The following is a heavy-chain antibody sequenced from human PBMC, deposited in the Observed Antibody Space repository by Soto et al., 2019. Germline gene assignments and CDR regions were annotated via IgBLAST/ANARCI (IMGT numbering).Heavy chain of an antibody. J-gene: IGHJ5*02. CDR1: GGSISSGGYS. CDR3: ARNSGYDTWGGWFDP. CDR2: IYHSGST. Sequence: SETLSLTCAVSGGSISSGGYSWSWIRQPPGKGLEWIGYIYHSGSTYYNPSLKSRVTISVDRSKNQFSLKLSSVTAADTAVYYCARNSGYDTWGGWFDPWGQGTLVTVSS. V-gene: IGHV4-30-2*01. D-gene: IGHD5-12*01.